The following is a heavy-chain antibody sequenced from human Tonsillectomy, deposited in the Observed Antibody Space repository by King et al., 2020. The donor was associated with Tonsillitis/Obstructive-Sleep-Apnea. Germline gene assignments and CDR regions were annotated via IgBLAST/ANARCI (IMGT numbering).Heavy chain of an antibody. CDR3: AKIRGPVTPPFYHYYYMDV. CDR1: GVSINNYF. Sequence: QLQESGPGLVKPSETLSLTCTVSGVSINNYFWAWIRQPPGKGLEWIGYMYYSGSTNYNPSLESRVFISVDTSKNQFSLKVNSVTAADTAVYYCAKIRGPVTPPFYHYYYMDVWGEGTTVTVSS. CDR2: MYYSGST. D-gene: IGHD3-10*01. V-gene: IGHV4-59*01. J-gene: IGHJ6*03.